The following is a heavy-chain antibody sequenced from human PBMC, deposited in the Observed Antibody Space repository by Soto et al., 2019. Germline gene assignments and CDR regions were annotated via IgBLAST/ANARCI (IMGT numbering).Heavy chain of an antibody. J-gene: IGHJ4*02. Sequence: SETLSLTCTVSGGSISSGGYYWSWIRQHPGKGLEWIGYIYYSGSTYYNPSLKSRVTISVDTSKNQFSLKLSSVTAADTAVYYCASTPPATAYGDYEDYWGQGTLVTVSS. CDR1: GGSISSGGYY. V-gene: IGHV4-31*03. CDR3: ASTPPATAYGDYEDY. CDR2: IYYSGST. D-gene: IGHD4-17*01.